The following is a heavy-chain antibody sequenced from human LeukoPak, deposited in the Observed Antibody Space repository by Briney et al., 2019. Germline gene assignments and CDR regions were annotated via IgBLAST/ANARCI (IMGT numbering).Heavy chain of an antibody. CDR2: IYSGGST. Sequence: GGSLRLSCAASGFTVSSNCMSWVRQAPGKGLEWVSVIYSGGSTYYADSVKGRFTISRDNSKNTLYLQMNSLRAEDTAVYYCARVPTTVTTVYFDHWGQGTLVTVSS. D-gene: IGHD4-17*01. J-gene: IGHJ4*02. CDR3: ARVPTTVTTVYFDH. CDR1: GFTVSSNC. V-gene: IGHV3-53*01.